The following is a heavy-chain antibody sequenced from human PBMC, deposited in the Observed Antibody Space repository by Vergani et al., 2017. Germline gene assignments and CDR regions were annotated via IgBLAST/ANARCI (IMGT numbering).Heavy chain of an antibody. V-gene: IGHV1-69*01. D-gene: IGHD3-9*01. Sequence: QVQLVQSGAEVKKPGSSVKVSCKASGGTFSSYAISWVRQALGQGLEWMGGIIPIFGTANYAQKFQGRVTITADESTSTAYMELSSLRSEDTAVYYCATPREYYDSLTGDKHYYYGMDVWGQGTTVTVSS. CDR2: IIPIFGTA. CDR3: ATPREYYDSLTGDKHYYYGMDV. CDR1: GGTFSSYA. J-gene: IGHJ6*02.